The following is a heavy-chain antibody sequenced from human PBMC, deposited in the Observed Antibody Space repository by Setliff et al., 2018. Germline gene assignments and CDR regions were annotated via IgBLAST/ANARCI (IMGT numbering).Heavy chain of an antibody. D-gene: IGHD3-3*01. J-gene: IGHJ4*02. Sequence: ASVKVSCKASGYTFTTYYMHWVRQAPGQGLEWMGVTNPSDGSTTYAQKFQGRVKMTRDTSTNTVYMQLSSLRSEDTAVYYCARESTAKNFWGEYSDYWGQGTLVTVSS. CDR3: ARESTAKNFWGEYSDY. CDR1: GYTFTTYY. V-gene: IGHV1-46*01. CDR2: TNPSDGST.